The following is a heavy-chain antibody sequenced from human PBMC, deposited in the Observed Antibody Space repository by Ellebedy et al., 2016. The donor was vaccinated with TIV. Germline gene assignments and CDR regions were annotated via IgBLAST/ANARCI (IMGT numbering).Heavy chain of an antibody. CDR3: AVLWELFYYGMDV. Sequence: ASVKVSXXASGYTFTSYGISWVRQAPGQGLEWMGWISAYNGNTNYAQKLQGRVTMTTDTSTSTAYMELRSLRSDDTAVYYCAVLWELFYYGMDVWGQGTTVTVSS. J-gene: IGHJ6*02. V-gene: IGHV1-18*01. CDR1: GYTFTSYG. D-gene: IGHD1-26*01. CDR2: ISAYNGNT.